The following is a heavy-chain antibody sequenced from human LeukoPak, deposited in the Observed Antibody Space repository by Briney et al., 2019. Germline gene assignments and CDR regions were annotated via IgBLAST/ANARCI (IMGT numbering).Heavy chain of an antibody. Sequence: PGGSLRLSCAASGFTVSSSYMSWVRQAPGKGLEWVSGIGGSGGSTYYADSVKGRFTISRDNSKNTLYLQMNSLRAEDTAVYYCAKPHPRYCSSTSCYSLIDYWGQGTLVTVSS. CDR1: GFTVSSSY. CDR2: IGGSGGST. CDR3: AKPHPRYCSSTSCYSLIDY. V-gene: IGHV3-23*01. J-gene: IGHJ4*02. D-gene: IGHD2-2*02.